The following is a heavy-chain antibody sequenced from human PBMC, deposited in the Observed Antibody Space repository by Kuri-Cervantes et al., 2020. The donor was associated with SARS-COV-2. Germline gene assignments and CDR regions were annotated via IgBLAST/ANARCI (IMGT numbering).Heavy chain of an antibody. CDR3: ARDLPGYCSGGSCGGQFGY. V-gene: IGHV4-61*01. CDR1: GGSVRSGSYY. D-gene: IGHD2-15*01. Sequence: GSLRLSCTVPGGSVRSGSYYWSWIRQPPGKGLEWLGYMYYTGSTNYNPSLKSRVTISVDTSKNQFSLKLSSVTAADTAVYYCARDLPGYCSGGSCGGQFGYWGQGTLVTVSS. J-gene: IGHJ4*02. CDR2: MYYTGST.